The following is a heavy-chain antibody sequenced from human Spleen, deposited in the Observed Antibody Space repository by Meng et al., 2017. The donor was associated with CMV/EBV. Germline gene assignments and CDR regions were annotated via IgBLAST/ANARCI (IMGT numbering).Heavy chain of an antibody. CDR1: GGTFRSYA. V-gene: IGHV1-69*05. J-gene: IGHJ4*02. CDR3: ARADRVVGAPYYFDY. D-gene: IGHD3-10*01. Sequence: SGGTFRSYAISWVRQAPGQGLEWMGGIIPIFGTANYAQKFQGRVTITTDESTSTAYMELSSLRSEDTAVYYCARADRVVGAPYYFDYWGQGTLVTVSS. CDR2: IIPIFGTA.